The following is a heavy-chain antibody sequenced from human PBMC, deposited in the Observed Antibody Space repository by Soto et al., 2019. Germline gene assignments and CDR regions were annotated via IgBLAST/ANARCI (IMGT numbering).Heavy chain of an antibody. CDR3: ARVWAVTVTTKHGWYFDL. Sequence: QVQLQESGPGLVKPSETLSLTCTVSGGSISSYYWSWIRQPPGKGLEWIGSIYYSGSTNYNPSLKSRVTISVDTSKNQFSLKLSSVTAADTAVYYCARVWAVTVTTKHGWYFDLWGRGTLVTVSS. V-gene: IGHV4-59*01. D-gene: IGHD4-17*01. CDR1: GGSISSYY. J-gene: IGHJ2*01. CDR2: IYYSGST.